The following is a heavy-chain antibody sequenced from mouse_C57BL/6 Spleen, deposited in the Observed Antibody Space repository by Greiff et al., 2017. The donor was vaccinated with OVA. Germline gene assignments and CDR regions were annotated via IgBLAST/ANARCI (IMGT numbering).Heavy chain of an antibody. D-gene: IGHD1-1*01. Sequence: QVQLQQSGAELMKPGASVKLSCKATGYTFTGYWIEWVKQRPGHGLEWIGEILPGNGSTNYNEKFKGKATFTADTSSNTAYMQLSSLTTEDSAIYYFAVITTVVEDYYAMDYWGQGTSVTVSS. V-gene: IGHV1-9*01. CDR1: GYTFTGYW. J-gene: IGHJ4*01. CDR2: ILPGNGST. CDR3: AVITTVVEDYYAMDY.